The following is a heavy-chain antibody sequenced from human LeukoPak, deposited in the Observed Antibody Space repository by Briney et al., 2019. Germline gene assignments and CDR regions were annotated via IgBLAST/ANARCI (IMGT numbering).Heavy chain of an antibody. J-gene: IGHJ4*02. CDR2: INPNTGGT. Sequence: ASVKVSCKASGYTFTGYFIHWVRQAPGQGLEWMGWINPNTGGTIYAQKFQGRVTMTRDTSISTAYMDLTRLTSDDTAVYYCARPSFGSGATPSNYWGQGTLVTVSS. V-gene: IGHV1-2*02. CDR3: ARPSFGSGATPSNY. D-gene: IGHD2-15*01. CDR1: GYTFTGYF.